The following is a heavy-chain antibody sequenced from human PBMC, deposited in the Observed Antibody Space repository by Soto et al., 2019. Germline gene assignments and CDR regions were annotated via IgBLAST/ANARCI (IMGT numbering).Heavy chain of an antibody. V-gene: IGHV3-23*01. CDR1: GFTFSSYA. CDR2: ICGSGGST. D-gene: IGHD3-9*01. Sequence: PGGSLRLSCAASGFTFSSYAMSWVRKATGKGLEWVLVICGSGGSTYYADSVKGRFTISRDNSKNTLYLQMNSLRAEDTAVYYCAKDPFDYDILTGPGYYGMDVWGQGTTVTVSS. CDR3: AKDPFDYDILTGPGYYGMDV. J-gene: IGHJ6*02.